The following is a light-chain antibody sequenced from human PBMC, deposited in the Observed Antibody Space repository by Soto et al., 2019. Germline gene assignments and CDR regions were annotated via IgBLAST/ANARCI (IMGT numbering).Light chain of an antibody. CDR3: SSYAGSNNLV. CDR1: TSDVGGYNY. J-gene: IGLJ2*01. Sequence: QSALTQPPSASGSPGQSVTLSCTGTTSDVGGYNYVSWYQQHPGKAPKLMIYEVSKRPSGVPERFAGSKSGTTASLTVSGLQADDEADYYCSSYAGSNNLVFGGGTKVTVL. CDR2: EVS. V-gene: IGLV2-8*01.